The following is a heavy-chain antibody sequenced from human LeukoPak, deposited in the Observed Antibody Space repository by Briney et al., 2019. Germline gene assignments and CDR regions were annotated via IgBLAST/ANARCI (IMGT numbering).Heavy chain of an antibody. Sequence: GGSLRLSCAASGFTFSSYAMSWVRQAPGKGLEWVSSISSSSSYIYYADSVKGRFTISRDNAKNSLYLQMNSLRAEDTAVYYCARDHPVDYYYYYMDVWGKGTTVTVSS. CDR2: ISSSSSYI. V-gene: IGHV3-21*01. CDR3: ARDHPVDYYYYYMDV. J-gene: IGHJ6*03. CDR1: GFTFSSYA. D-gene: IGHD4-23*01.